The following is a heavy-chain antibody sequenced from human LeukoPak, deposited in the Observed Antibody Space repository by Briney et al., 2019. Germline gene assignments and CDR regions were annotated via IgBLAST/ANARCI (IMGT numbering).Heavy chain of an antibody. Sequence: APVKVSCKASGYTFTSYGISWVRQAPGQGLEWMGWISAYNGYTNYAQKLQGRVTMTTDTSTSTAYMELRSLRSDDTAVYYCARDWGTGYCSGGSCYDGDYWGQGTLVTVSS. V-gene: IGHV1-18*01. J-gene: IGHJ4*02. D-gene: IGHD2-15*01. CDR3: ARDWGTGYCSGGSCYDGDY. CDR1: GYTFTSYG. CDR2: ISAYNGYT.